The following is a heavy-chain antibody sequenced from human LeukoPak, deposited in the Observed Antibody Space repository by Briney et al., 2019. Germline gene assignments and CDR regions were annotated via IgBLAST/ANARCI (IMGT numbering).Heavy chain of an antibody. CDR1: GGSISSGGYY. Sequence: TLSLTCTVSGGSISSGGYYWSWIRQHPGKGLEWIGYIYYSGSTYYNPSLKSRVTISLDTSKNQFSLKLSSVTAADTAVYYCAGHHPRNTVDFWGQGTLVTVSS. D-gene: IGHD2/OR15-2a*01. CDR2: IYYSGST. J-gene: IGHJ4*02. V-gene: IGHV4-31*03. CDR3: AGHHPRNTVDF.